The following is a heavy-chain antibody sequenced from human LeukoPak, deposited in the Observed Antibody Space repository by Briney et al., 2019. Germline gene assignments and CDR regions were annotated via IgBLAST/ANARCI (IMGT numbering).Heavy chain of an antibody. Sequence: SVKVSCKASGYTFSNYAIGWVRQAPGQGLEWMGGIIPIFATANYAQRFQGTVTITADESTSTAYMELSSLRSEDTAVYYCARGDKPIAQIKYFQYRGQGTLVTVSS. D-gene: IGHD2-21*01. CDR2: IIPIFATA. V-gene: IGHV1-69*13. J-gene: IGHJ1*01. CDR1: GYTFSNYA. CDR3: ARGDKPIAQIKYFQY.